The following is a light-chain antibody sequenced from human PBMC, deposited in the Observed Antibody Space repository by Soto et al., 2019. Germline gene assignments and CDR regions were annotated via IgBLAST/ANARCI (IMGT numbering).Light chain of an antibody. CDR2: NNH. J-gene: IGLJ1*01. V-gene: IGLV1-44*01. CDR3: AAWDDSLDGYV. Sequence: QSVLTQPPSASGIPGQRVTISCSGSRSNIGSNNVNWYQQLPGTAPRLLTFNNHLRPSGVPDRFSGSKSGTSASLAISGLQSEDEGDYYCAAWDDSLDGYVFGTGTKVTGL. CDR1: RSNIGSNN.